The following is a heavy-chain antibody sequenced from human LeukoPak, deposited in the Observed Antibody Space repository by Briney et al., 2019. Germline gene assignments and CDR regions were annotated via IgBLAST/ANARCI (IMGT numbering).Heavy chain of an antibody. V-gene: IGHV3-15*01. CDR1: GFTFSNYG. D-gene: IGHD3-22*01. Sequence: GGSLRLSCAPSGFTFSNYGMSWVRQAPGKGLEWVGRIKRKSDGRTTDYAEAGKDRFTIEREEAKITLNLQTKSLKNTDTSEYYCTTRSYYDSSGYYYDYWGQGTLVTVSS. CDR3: TTRSYYDSSGYYYDY. J-gene: IGHJ4*02. CDR2: IKRKSDGRTT.